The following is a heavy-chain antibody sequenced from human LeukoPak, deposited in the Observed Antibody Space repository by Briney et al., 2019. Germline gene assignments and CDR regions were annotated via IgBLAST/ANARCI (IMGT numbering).Heavy chain of an antibody. CDR1: GGSISSYY. Sequence: PSDTLPLTCTVSGGSISSYYWRWLRQPPGKGLEWIGYIYYSGSANYNPSLKSRVTISVDTSKNQFSLKLSSVTAADTAVYYCARATYYYDTSGYYQYYFDYWGQGTLVSVSS. J-gene: IGHJ4*02. CDR2: IYYSGSA. D-gene: IGHD3-22*01. CDR3: ARATYYYDTSGYYQYYFDY. V-gene: IGHV4-59*07.